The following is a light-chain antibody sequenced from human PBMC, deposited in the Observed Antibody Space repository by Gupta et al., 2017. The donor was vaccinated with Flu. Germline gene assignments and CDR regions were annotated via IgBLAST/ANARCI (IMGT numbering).Light chain of an antibody. V-gene: IGLV2-14*01. CDR1: SSDVGGYNY. CDR3: SSYTSVTTVI. CDR2: EVS. Sequence: QSALTQPASVPGSPGQSVTVSCTGPSSDVGGYNYVSWYQQYPGKAPKVLIYEVSNRPSGVSNRFSGSKSGNTASLTISGLQAEDEADYYCSSYTSVTTVIFGGGTKLTVL. J-gene: IGLJ2*01.